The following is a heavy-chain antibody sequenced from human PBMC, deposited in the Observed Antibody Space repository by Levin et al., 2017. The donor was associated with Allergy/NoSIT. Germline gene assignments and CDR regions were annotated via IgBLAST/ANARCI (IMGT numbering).Heavy chain of an antibody. V-gene: IGHV3-30-3*01. D-gene: IGHD3-9*01. CDR3: ARVDDILTGFDY. CDR2: ISYDGSNK. J-gene: IGHJ4*02. CDR1: GFTFSSYA. Sequence: PGGSLRLSCAASGFTFSSYAMHWVRQAPGKGLEWVAVISYDGSNKYYADSVKGRFTISRDNSKNTLYLQMNSLRAEDTAVYYCARVDDILTGFDYWGQGTLVTVSS.